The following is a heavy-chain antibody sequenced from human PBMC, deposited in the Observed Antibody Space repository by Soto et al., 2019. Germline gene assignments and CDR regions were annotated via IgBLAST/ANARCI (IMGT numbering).Heavy chain of an antibody. D-gene: IGHD3-22*01. V-gene: IGHV3-33*01. J-gene: IGHJ4*02. CDR1: GFNFSSYG. CDR2: IWNDGSNE. Sequence: GGSLRLSCEASGFNFSSYGIHWVRQAPGKGLEWVAIIWNDGSNEYYADSVKGRFTISRDNSKNTVYLRVSKLRAEDTAVYFCARDQTDSGGYSDSWGQGTLVTVSS. CDR3: ARDQTDSGGYSDS.